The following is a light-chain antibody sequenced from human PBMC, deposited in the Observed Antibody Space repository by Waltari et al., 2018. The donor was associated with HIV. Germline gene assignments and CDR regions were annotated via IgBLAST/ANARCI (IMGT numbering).Light chain of an antibody. CDR1: QGVLYSSNNKNY. CDR3: QQYYSTPLT. J-gene: IGKJ4*01. CDR2: WAS. V-gene: IGKV4-1*01. Sequence: DIVMTQSPDSLAVSLGERATINCKSSQGVLYSSNNKNYLAWYQQKPGQPPKLLIYWASTRESGVPDRFSGSGSGTDFTLTISSLQAEDVAVYYCQQYYSTPLTFGGGTKVEIK.